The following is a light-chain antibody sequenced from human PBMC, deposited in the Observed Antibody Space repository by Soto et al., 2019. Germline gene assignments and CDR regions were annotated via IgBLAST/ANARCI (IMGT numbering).Light chain of an antibody. Sequence: EIVLTQSPGTLSLSPWERATLSCRASQSVSSHLAWYQQKPGQAPRLLIYHASNRATGIPARFSGSGSGTDFPLTISSLEPEDFAVYHCVQRTTWPWTCGQGSKVEIK. J-gene: IGKJ1*01. CDR1: QSVSSH. V-gene: IGKV3-11*01. CDR3: VQRTTWPWT. CDR2: HAS.